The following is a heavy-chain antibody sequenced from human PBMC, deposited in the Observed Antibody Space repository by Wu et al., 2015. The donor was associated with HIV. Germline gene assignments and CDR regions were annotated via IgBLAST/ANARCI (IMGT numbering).Heavy chain of an antibody. CDR3: ATEGAYYLTTSLDS. Sequence: QVQLVQSGPEVKKPKSSVRVSCKASGGTFSSHSISWIRQAPGQGLEWMGRIIPIFGTANYAQKFQDRVTITADESSKTAYMHLSSLRSEDTATYYCATEGAYYLTTSLDSVGQGTLVTVSS. CDR2: IIPIFGTA. CDR1: GGTFSSHS. J-gene: IGHJ4*02. V-gene: IGHV1-69*13. D-gene: IGHD1/OR15-1a*01.